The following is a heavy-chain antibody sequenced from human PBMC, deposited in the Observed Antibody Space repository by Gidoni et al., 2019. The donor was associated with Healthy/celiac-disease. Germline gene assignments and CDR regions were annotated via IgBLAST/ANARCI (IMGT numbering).Heavy chain of an antibody. CDR1: GYSFTSYW. Sequence: EVQLVQSGAEVKTPGESLKISCKGSGYSFTSYWIGWVRQMPGKGLEWMGIIYPGDSDTRYSPSFQGQVTISADKSISTAYLQWSSLKASDTAMYYCARVLRTAQRMVRGALNWFDPWGQGTLVTVSS. CDR3: ARVLRTAQRMVRGALNWFDP. J-gene: IGHJ5*02. V-gene: IGHV5-51*01. D-gene: IGHD3-10*01. CDR2: IYPGDSDT.